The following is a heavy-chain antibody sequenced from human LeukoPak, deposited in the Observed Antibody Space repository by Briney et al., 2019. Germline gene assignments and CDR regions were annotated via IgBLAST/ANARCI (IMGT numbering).Heavy chain of an antibody. D-gene: IGHD1-26*01. V-gene: IGHV4-59*01. Sequence: SETLSLTCTVSGGSISGYYWSWIRQPPGKGLEWIGYIYYSGSTNYNPSLKSRVTISVDTSKNQFSLKLSSVTAADTAVYYCARGRWELPFDYWGQGTLVTVSS. CDR3: ARGRWELPFDY. CDR2: IYYSGST. CDR1: GGSISGYY. J-gene: IGHJ4*02.